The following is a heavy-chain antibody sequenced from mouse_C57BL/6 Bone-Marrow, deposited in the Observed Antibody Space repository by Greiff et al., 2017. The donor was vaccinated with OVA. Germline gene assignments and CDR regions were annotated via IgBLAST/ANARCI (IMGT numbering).Heavy chain of an antibody. CDR3: TTRNYYGSSSWFAY. V-gene: IGHV14-1*01. Sequence: VQLQQSGAELVKPGASVKLSCTASGFNIKDYYMHWVKQRPEQGLEWIGRIDPEDGDTEYAPKFQGKATMTADTSSNTAYLQLSSLTSADTAVYYCTTRNYYGSSSWFAYWGQGTLVTVSA. D-gene: IGHD1-1*01. CDR1: GFNIKDYY. CDR2: IDPEDGDT. J-gene: IGHJ3*01.